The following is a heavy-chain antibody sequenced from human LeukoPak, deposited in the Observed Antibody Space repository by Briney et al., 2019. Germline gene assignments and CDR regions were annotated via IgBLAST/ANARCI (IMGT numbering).Heavy chain of an antibody. V-gene: IGHV3-73*01. D-gene: IGHD3-22*01. J-gene: IGHJ4*02. CDR3: TTYYYDSSGYYNFDY. CDR2: NRSKTNSYAT. Sequence: VGSLKLSCAASGFTFSGFAMHWVRQASRKGLGWGGRNRSKTNSYATAYAASVKGWFTISRDDSKNTAYLKMNSLKTEDTAVYYCTTYYYDSSGYYNFDYWGQGSLVTVSS. CDR1: GFTFSGFA.